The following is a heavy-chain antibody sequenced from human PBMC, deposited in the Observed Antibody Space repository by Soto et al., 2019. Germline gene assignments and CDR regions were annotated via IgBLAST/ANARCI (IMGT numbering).Heavy chain of an antibody. CDR2: ISGSGDTA. J-gene: IGHJ6*02. CDR3: ARGWQLDEPVYEGMGV. CDR1: GFKFSSFA. Sequence: GGSLRLSCTASGFKFSSFAMTWVRLAPGLGLEWVSSISGSGDTAYYADSVKGRFIISRDNSKNSLSLQMNSLRVEDTGVYYCARGWQLDEPVYEGMGVWGQGTTVTVSS. D-gene: IGHD6-6*01. V-gene: IGHV3-23*01.